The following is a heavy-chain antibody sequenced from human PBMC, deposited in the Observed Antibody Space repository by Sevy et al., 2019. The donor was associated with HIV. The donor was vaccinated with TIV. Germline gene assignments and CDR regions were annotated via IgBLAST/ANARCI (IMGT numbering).Heavy chain of an antibody. CDR2: ISDGGAVI. Sequence: GGSLRLSCAASGFNFSSHKMNWIRQAPGKWLEWVAYISDGGAVIHYADSVKGRFTISRDNSKNSLYLQMNSLRADDTAVYYCAKEGAFWSGYYVDYWGQGTLVTVSS. J-gene: IGHJ4*02. V-gene: IGHV3-48*03. CDR3: AKEGAFWSGYYVDY. D-gene: IGHD3-3*01. CDR1: GFNFSSHK.